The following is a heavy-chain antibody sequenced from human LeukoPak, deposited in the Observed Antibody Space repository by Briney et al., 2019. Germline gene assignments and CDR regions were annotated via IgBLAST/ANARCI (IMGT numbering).Heavy chain of an antibody. J-gene: IGHJ3*02. CDR2: TDPKRGAT. D-gene: IGHD3-16*01. V-gene: IGHV1-2*02. CDR3: ARVGLTRGEAFDI. CDR1: GYTFTDYY. Sequence: ASVKISCKVSGYTFTDYYMHWVQQAPGKGLEWMGWTDPKRGATKYAQKFEGRVTMTRDTSITTVYMELSSLRFDDTAMYSCARVGLTRGEAFDIWGQGTMVTVSS.